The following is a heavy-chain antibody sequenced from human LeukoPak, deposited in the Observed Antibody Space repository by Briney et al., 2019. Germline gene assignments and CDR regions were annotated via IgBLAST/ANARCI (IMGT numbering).Heavy chain of an antibody. CDR2: ISSSSSYI. Sequence: PGGSLRLSCVASGLTFSKAWMSWVRLAPGKGLEWVSSISSSSSYIYYADSVKGRFTISRDNAKNSLYLQMNSLRAEDTAVYYCARDPSPFFDLQLPGIAAAGTSDGSGYWGQGTLVTVSS. V-gene: IGHV3-21*01. CDR3: ARDPSPFFDLQLPGIAAAGTSDGSGY. D-gene: IGHD6-13*01. J-gene: IGHJ4*02. CDR1: GLTFSKAW.